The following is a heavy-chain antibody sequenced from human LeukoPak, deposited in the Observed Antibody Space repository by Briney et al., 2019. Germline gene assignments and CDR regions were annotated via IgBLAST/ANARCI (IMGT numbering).Heavy chain of an antibody. Sequence: GRSLRLPCVASGFTFKSYGMHWVRQAPGKGLEWVAIIWYDGSNKYYADFVKGRFTTSRDNSKNTLYLQMNSLRADDTAVYYCARVSGYSGTWYVDYWGQGTLVTVSS. J-gene: IGHJ4*02. CDR2: IWYDGSNK. V-gene: IGHV3-33*01. CDR1: GFTFKSYG. D-gene: IGHD6-13*01. CDR3: ARVSGYSGTWYVDY.